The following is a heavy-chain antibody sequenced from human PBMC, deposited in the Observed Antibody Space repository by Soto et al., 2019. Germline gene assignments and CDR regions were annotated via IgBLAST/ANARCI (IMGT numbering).Heavy chain of an antibody. V-gene: IGHV3-23*01. CDR2: ISSNGENT. D-gene: IGHD6-13*01. J-gene: IGHJ5*01. CDR3: VSWVSAHCGS. Sequence: PGGSLRLSCAASRFTSGYHAMNWARQAPGKGLEWVSTISSNGENTHYADSVKGRFIISSDNSSNTVALQMNSLRAEDTAVYYCVSWVSAHCGSWGHGTLVTVSS. CDR1: RFTSGYHA.